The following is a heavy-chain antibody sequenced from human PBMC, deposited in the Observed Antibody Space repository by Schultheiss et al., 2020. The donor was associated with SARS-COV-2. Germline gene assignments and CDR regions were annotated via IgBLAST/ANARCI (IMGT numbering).Heavy chain of an antibody. CDR1: GFTVSSNE. D-gene: IGHD2-15*01. CDR2: ISGGST. CDR3: ARGGYCSGGSCRYYYYGMDV. Sequence: GESLKISCAASGFTVSSNEMSWVRQAPGKGLEWVSSISGGSTYYADSRKGRFTISRDNSKNTPHLQMNSLRAEDTAVYYCARGGYCSGGSCRYYYYGMDVWGQGTTVTVSS. V-gene: IGHV3-38-3*01. J-gene: IGHJ6*02.